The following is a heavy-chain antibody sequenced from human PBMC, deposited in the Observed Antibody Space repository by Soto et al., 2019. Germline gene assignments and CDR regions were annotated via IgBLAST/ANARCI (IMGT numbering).Heavy chain of an antibody. J-gene: IGHJ6*03. D-gene: IGHD2-2*01. Sequence: SETLSLTCTVSGGSISSGDYYWSWIRQPPGKGLEWIGYIYYSGSTNYNPSLKSRVTISVDTSKNQFSLKLSSVTAADTAVYYCARRVRELVPASRGYYYYMDVWGKGTTVTVSS. CDR1: GGSISSGDYY. CDR3: ARRVRELVPASRGYYYYMDV. V-gene: IGHV4-30-4*01. CDR2: IYYSGST.